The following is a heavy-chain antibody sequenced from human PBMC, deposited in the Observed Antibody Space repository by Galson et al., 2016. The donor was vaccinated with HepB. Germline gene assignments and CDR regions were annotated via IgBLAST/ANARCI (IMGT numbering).Heavy chain of an antibody. CDR3: ARAVDIVTTFIY. CDR2: ISAYNGNT. CDR1: GYTFTSYG. D-gene: IGHD5-12*01. V-gene: IGHV1-18*04. Sequence: SVKVSCKASGYTFTSYGISWVRQAPGQGLEWMGWISAYNGNTNYAQKLQGRVTMTTDTSTNTAYMELRSLRSDDTAAYYCARAVDIVTTFIYWGQGTLVTVAS. J-gene: IGHJ4*02.